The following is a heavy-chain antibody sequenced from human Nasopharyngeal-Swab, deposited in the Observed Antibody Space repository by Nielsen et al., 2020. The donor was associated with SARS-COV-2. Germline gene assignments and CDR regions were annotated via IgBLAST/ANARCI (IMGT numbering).Heavy chain of an antibody. J-gene: IGHJ4*02. V-gene: IGHV3-74*01. Sequence: GESLKISCAGSGFTFSSSWLHWVRQAPGEGLVWVARLNGDATTVDYADSVKGRFTISRDNAKNTLYLQMNGLRPEDTAVYYCARDLGGFGGYWGQGTLATVSS. CDR1: GFTFSSSW. CDR3: ARDLGGFGGY. CDR2: LNGDATTV. D-gene: IGHD4-23*01.